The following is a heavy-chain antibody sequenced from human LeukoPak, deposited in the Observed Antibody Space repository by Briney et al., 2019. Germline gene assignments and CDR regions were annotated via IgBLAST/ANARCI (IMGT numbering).Heavy chain of an antibody. CDR2: ISGSGGST. J-gene: IGHJ4*02. CDR1: GFTFSSYA. Sequence: SGGSLRLSCAASGFTFSSYAMSWVRQAPGKGLEWVSAISGSGGSTYYADSVKGRFTISRDNSKNTLFLQMNSLRVEDTAVYYCARDNAEAFDYWGQGTLVTVSS. CDR3: ARDNAEAFDY. V-gene: IGHV3-23*01.